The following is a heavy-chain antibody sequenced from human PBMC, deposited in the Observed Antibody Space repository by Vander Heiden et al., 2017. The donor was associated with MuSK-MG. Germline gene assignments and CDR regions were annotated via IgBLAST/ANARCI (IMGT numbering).Heavy chain of an antibody. V-gene: IGHV5-51*01. CDR3: ARHERCSGGSCYSGYYFYGMDV. CDR2: INPADSDT. CDR1: GYRFTSYW. J-gene: IGHJ6*02. D-gene: IGHD2-15*01. Sequence: ELQLVQSGAEVQTPGAALKISCKGSGYRFTSYWTGGVRQIPGKGLGWMGIINPADSDTKYSPSFQGQVTISTDKSISTAYLQWSSLKASDTAIYYCARHERCSGGSCYSGYYFYGMDVWGQGTTVTVSS.